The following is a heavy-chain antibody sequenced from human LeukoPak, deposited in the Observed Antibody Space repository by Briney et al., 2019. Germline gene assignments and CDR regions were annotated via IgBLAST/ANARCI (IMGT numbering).Heavy chain of an antibody. V-gene: IGHV1-69*13. J-gene: IGHJ6*02. Sequence: SVKVSCKASGGTFSSYAISWVRQAPGQGLEWMGGIIPIFGTANYAQKFQGRVTITADESTSTAYMELSSLRSEDTAVYYCARGWYQPLHYYYYGMDVWGQGTTVTVSS. CDR3: ARGWYQPLHYYYYGMDV. CDR2: IIPIFGTA. CDR1: GGTFSSYA. D-gene: IGHD2-2*01.